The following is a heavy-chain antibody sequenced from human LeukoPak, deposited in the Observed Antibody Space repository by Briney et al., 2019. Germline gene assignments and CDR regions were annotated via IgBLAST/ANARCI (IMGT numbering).Heavy chain of an antibody. Sequence: PSETLSLTCTVSGGSISSYYWTWIRQPPGKGLEWIGEINHSGSTNYNPSLKSRVTISVDTSKNQFSLKLSSVTAADTAVYYCARRGRITMVRGVMRYYYFDYWGQGTLVTVSS. CDR3: ARRGRITMVRGVMRYYYFDY. V-gene: IGHV4-34*01. J-gene: IGHJ4*02. CDR2: INHSGST. D-gene: IGHD3-10*01. CDR1: GGSISSYY.